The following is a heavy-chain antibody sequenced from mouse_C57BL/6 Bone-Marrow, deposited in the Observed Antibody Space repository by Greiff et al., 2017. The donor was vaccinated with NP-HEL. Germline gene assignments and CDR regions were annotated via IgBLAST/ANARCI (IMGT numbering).Heavy chain of an antibody. J-gene: IGHJ4*01. V-gene: IGHV1-69*01. CDR2: IDPSDSYT. Sequence: QVQLQQPGAELVMPGASVKLSCKASGYTFTSYWMHWVKQRPGQGLEWIGEIDPSDSYTNYNQKFKGKSTLTVDKSSSTAYMQLSSLTSEDSSVYYCARPLYYYGSSYPPDYAMDYWGQGTSVTVSS. CDR1: GYTFTSYW. D-gene: IGHD1-1*01. CDR3: ARPLYYYGSSYPPDYAMDY.